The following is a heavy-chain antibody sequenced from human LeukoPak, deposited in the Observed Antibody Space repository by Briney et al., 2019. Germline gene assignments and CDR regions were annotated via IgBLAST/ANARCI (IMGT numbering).Heavy chain of an antibody. Sequence: GESLKISCKGSGNNFATHWIAWVRQTPGKGLERIGVIYPVDSDTRYSPTFQGQVTISVDKSTSTAYLQWSSLKASDTAIYYCARTNYYETSGWASGLSPFDMWGRGTMVTVSS. CDR3: ARTNYYETSGWASGLSPFDM. CDR2: IYPVDSDT. J-gene: IGHJ3*02. V-gene: IGHV5-51*01. D-gene: IGHD3-22*01. CDR1: GNNFATHW.